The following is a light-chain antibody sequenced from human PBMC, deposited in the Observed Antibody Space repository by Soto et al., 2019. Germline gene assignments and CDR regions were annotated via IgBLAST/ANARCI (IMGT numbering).Light chain of an antibody. J-gene: IGKJ4*01. CDR1: QNVSPN. CDR3: QQYNEWPLT. V-gene: IGKV3-15*01. CDR2: HAA. Sequence: EIVMTQSPATLSVSPGERATLSCRASQNVSPNVAWYQQKPGQAPMLLIYHAATRATGIPARFSGSWSGTEVTLTISSLQSEDVAFSYGQQYNEWPLTFGGWTKVEI.